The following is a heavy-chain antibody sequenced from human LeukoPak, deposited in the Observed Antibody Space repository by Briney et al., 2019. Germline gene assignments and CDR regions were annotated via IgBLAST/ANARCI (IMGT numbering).Heavy chain of an antibody. V-gene: IGHV3-7*01. Sequence: GSLRLSCAASGFTFSSYWMSWVRQAPGKGLEWVANIKQDGSEKYYVDSVKGRFTISRDSAKNSLYLQMNSLRAEDTAVYYCARPTLLRYFDWLLYQRPASFYFDYWGQGTLVTVSS. J-gene: IGHJ4*02. CDR1: GFTFSSYW. D-gene: IGHD3-9*01. CDR3: ARPTLLRYFDWLLYQRPASFYFDY. CDR2: IKQDGSEK.